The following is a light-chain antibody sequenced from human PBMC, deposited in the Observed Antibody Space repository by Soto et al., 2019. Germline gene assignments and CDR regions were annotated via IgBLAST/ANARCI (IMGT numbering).Light chain of an antibody. CDR1: QSVSSN. J-gene: IGKJ4*01. Sequence: EVVVTQSPATLSVSPGERATLSCRASQSVSSNLAWYQQKPGKAPRLLIYGASNRATGIPARFSGSGSGTDFTLTISSLEPEAFAVYYCQPRSNRPLTCGGATKV. CDR2: GAS. CDR3: QPRSNRPLT. V-gene: IGKV3-11*01.